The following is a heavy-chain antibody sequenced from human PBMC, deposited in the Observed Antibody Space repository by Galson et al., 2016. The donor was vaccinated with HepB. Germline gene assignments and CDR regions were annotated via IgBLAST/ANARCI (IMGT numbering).Heavy chain of an antibody. D-gene: IGHD1-26*01. J-gene: IGHJ6*02. CDR1: GFTFSSYW. CDR2: IDSDGITT. CDR3: ATGGGRRSKYYGMDV. Sequence: SLRLSCAASGFTFSSYWMYWVRQAPGKGLVWVSRIDSDGITTAYADSVKGRFTFSRDNAKNTRYLQMNSLSAEDTAVYYCATGGGRRSKYYGMDVWGHGTMVTVAS. V-gene: IGHV3-74*01.